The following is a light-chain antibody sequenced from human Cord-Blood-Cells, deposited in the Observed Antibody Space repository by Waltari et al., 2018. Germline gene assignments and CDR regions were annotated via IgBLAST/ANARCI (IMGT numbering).Light chain of an antibody. CDR3: QQYYSTPLT. CDR2: WAS. V-gene: IGKV4-1*01. Sequence: DIVMTQSQDSLAVSLGERATINCKSSQSVLYSSNNKNYLAWYQQKPGQPPKLLIYWASTRESWVPDRFSGSGSGTDFTLTISSLQAEDVAVYYCQQYYSTPLTFGGGTKLEIK. CDR1: QSVLYSSNNKNY. J-gene: IGKJ4*01.